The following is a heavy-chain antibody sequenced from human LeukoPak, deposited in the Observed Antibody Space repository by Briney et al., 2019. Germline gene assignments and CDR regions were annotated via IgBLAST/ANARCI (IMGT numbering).Heavy chain of an antibody. Sequence: GGSLRLSCAASGFTFSSYAMSWVRQAPGKGLEWVANINQDGSEKYYVDSVKGRFTISRDNAKNSLYLQMNSLRAEDTAVYYCARDQGFSYYFYYMDVWGKGTTVTVSS. CDR3: ARDQGFSYYFYYMDV. V-gene: IGHV3-7*01. CDR2: INQDGSEK. D-gene: IGHD3-3*01. CDR1: GFTFSSYA. J-gene: IGHJ6*03.